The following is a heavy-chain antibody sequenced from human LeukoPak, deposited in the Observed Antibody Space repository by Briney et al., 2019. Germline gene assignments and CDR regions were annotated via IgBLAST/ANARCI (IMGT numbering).Heavy chain of an antibody. V-gene: IGHV4-59*01. CDR2: IYHSGSS. J-gene: IGHJ4*02. CDR3: ARASMGYSSSWYFDY. CDR1: GGSISSYY. Sequence: ETLSLTCTVSGGSISSYYWSWIRQPPGKGLEWIGYIYHSGSSNHNPSLKSRVTISVDTSKKQFSLKLSSVTAADTAVYYCARASMGYSSSWYFDYWGQGTLVTVSS. D-gene: IGHD6-13*01.